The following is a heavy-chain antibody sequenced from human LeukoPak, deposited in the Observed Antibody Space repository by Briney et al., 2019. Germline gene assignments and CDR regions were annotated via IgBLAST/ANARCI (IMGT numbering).Heavy chain of an antibody. Sequence: GGSLRLSRAPSVFTFNSYWMCCVRQAPGEGMVWVANINRDGSETYYVDSVKGRFTISRDNDKSSLYLQMNSLRVDDTAVYYCVRGRRSNWGLDVYWGQGTLVSVFS. V-gene: IGHV3-7*01. CDR2: INRDGSET. J-gene: IGHJ4*02. D-gene: IGHD7-27*01. CDR3: VRGRRSNWGLDVY. CDR1: VFTFNSYW.